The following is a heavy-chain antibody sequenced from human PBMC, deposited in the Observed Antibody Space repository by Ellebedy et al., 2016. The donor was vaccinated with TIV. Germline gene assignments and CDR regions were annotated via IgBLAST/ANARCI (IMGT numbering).Heavy chain of an antibody. D-gene: IGHD4-23*01. CDR1: GSILRSHA. Sequence: ASVKVSCKASGSILRSHAISWVRQAPGQGLEWVGIIDPSVGGTNYPQRFQGRVTMTRDKSTSTVYMFLNSLRSEDTAVYYCARGHYGGNRAFDIWGQGTMVTVSS. CDR3: ARGHYGGNRAFDI. CDR2: IDPSVGGT. J-gene: IGHJ3*02. V-gene: IGHV1-46*01.